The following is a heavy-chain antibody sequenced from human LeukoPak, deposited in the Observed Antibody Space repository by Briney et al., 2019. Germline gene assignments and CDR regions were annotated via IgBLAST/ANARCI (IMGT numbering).Heavy chain of an antibody. V-gene: IGHV3-23*01. CDR2: IIGGGGCT. J-gene: IGHJ4*02. D-gene: IGHD2-2*01. CDR3: AHGAMYQLDY. Sequence: GGSLRLSCAASGLPFISHGMSWVRQTPGKGLEWVSGIIGGGGCTYYADSVKGRFTISGDNSRNTLFLQMNSLRAEDTAVYYCAHGAMYQLDYWGQGTLVTVSS. CDR1: GLPFISHG.